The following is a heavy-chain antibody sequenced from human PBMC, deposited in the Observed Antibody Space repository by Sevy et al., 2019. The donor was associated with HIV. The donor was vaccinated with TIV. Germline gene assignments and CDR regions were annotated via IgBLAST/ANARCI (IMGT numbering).Heavy chain of an antibody. Sequence: GGSLRLSCEASGFTVSGNYMAWVRLAPGKGLEWVSLIDSGGSTYYADSVKGRFTISRANAKNTLYLQMNPLRAEDTAVYFCARDSYYDASGYYYYYYGMDVWGQGTTVTVSS. J-gene: IGHJ6*02. V-gene: IGHV3-66*01. CDR1: GFTVSGNY. CDR3: ARDSYYDASGYYYYYYGMDV. D-gene: IGHD3-22*01. CDR2: IDSGGST.